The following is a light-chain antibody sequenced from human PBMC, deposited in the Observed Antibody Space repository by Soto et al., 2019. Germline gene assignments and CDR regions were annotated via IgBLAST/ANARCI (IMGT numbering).Light chain of an antibody. J-gene: IGKJ1*01. V-gene: IGKV1-9*01. CDR2: AAS. CDR3: QQLNSYPTT. Sequence: DIQLTQSPSFLSASVGDRVTITCRASQGISSYLAWYQQKPGKAPKLLIYAASTLQSGVPSRFSGSGSGTEFTLTISSLQPEDFATYYRQQLNSYPTTFGQGTKVEIK. CDR1: QGISSY.